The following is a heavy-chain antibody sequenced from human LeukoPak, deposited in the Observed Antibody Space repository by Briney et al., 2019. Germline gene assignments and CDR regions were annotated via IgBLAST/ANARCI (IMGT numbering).Heavy chain of an antibody. D-gene: IGHD2-15*01. CDR3: ARELGYCSGGSCYADYYYMDV. Sequence: SETLSLTCTVSGGSISSYYWSWIRQPAGKGLEWIGRIYTSGSTNYNPSLKSRVTMSVDTSKNQFSLKLSSVTAADTAVYYCARELGYCSGGSCYADYYYMDVWGKGTTVTISS. V-gene: IGHV4-4*07. CDR1: GGSISSYY. CDR2: IYTSGST. J-gene: IGHJ6*03.